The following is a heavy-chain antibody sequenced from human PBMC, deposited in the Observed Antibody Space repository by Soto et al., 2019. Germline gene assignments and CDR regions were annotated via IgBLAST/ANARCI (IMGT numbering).Heavy chain of an antibody. CDR1: GFTVNSNY. Sequence: EVQLVEFGGGLIQPGGSLRLSCAASGFTVNSNYMSWVRQAPGKGLEWVSIMYSGGSTYYADFVKGRFTISRDNSKNTVYLEMTSLRAEDTAVYYCARDSVGGGYYYYYGLDVWGQGTTVTVSS. J-gene: IGHJ6*02. V-gene: IGHV3-53*01. D-gene: IGHD3-16*01. CDR2: MYSGGST. CDR3: ARDSVGGGYYYYYGLDV.